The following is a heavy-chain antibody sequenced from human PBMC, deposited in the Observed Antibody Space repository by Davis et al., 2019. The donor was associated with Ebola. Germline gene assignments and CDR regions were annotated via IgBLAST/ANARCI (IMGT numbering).Heavy chain of an antibody. CDR1: GFTFSSYG. Sequence: GGSLRLSCAASGFTFSSYGMHWVRQAPGKGLEWVAVISYDGSNKYYADSVKGRFTISRDNSKNTLYLQMNSLRAEDTAVYYCAKEGRFLEWYGMDVWGQGTTVTVSS. J-gene: IGHJ6*02. CDR3: AKEGRFLEWYGMDV. CDR2: ISYDGSNK. V-gene: IGHV3-30*18. D-gene: IGHD3-3*01.